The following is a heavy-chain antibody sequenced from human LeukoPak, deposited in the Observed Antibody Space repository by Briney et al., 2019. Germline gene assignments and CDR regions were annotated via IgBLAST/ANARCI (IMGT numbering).Heavy chain of an antibody. J-gene: IGHJ4*02. CDR3: AREEQQLASGALDY. CDR2: ISSSSSYI. V-gene: IGHV3-21*01. D-gene: IGHD6-13*01. CDR1: GFTFSSYS. Sequence: PGGSLRLSCAASGFTFSSYSMNWVRQAPGKGLEWVSSISSSSSYIYYADSVKGRFTISRDNAKNSPYLQMNSLRAEDTAVYYCAREEQQLASGALDYWGQGTLVTVSS.